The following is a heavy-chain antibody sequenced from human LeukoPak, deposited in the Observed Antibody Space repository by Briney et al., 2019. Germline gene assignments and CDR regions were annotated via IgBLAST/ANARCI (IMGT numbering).Heavy chain of an antibody. J-gene: IGHJ3*02. V-gene: IGHV4-59*08. CDR3: ARLMRDAFDI. CDR1: GGSISSYY. D-gene: IGHD2-8*01. CDR2: IYYSGST. Sequence: PSETLSLTCTVSGGSISSYYWNWIRQPPGKGLEWIGYIYYSGSTYYNPTLESRVTISVDTSKNQFSLRVSSVTAADTAVYYCARLMRDAFDIWGQGTMVTVSS.